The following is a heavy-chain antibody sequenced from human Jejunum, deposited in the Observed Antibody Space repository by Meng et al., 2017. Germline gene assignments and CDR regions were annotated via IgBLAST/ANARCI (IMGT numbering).Heavy chain of an antibody. CDR3: ARVLYADYVSGSDAFDV. V-gene: IGHV3-21*01. CDR2: ISRSSNYI. D-gene: IGHD4-17*01. Sequence: GGSLRLSCAASGFNFASYSLSWVRQAPGKGLEWVSSISRSSNYIYYADSVKGRFTISRDNAKNSLYLQMNSLRADDTAIYYCARVLYADYVSGSDAFDVWGQGTMVTVSS. J-gene: IGHJ3*01. CDR1: GFNFASYS.